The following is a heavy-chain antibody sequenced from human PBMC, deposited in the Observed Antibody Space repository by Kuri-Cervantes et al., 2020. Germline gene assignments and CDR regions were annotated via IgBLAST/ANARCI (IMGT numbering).Heavy chain of an antibody. CDR3: AREGVRITIFGVVIYPYYFDY. J-gene: IGHJ4*02. CDR2: INHSGST. V-gene: IGHV4-39*07. CDR1: GGSISSSSYY. Sequence: SETLSLTCTVSGGSISSSSYYWSWIRQPPGKGLEWIGEINHSGSTNYKPSLKSRVTISVDTSKNQFSLQLNSVTPEDTAVYYCAREGVRITIFGVVIYPYYFDYWGQGTLVTVSS. D-gene: IGHD3-3*01.